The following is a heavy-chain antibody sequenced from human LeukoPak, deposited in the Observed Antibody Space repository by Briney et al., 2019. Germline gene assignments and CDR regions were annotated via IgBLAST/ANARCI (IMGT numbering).Heavy chain of an antibody. CDR1: GFTFGHYW. J-gene: IGHJ4*02. CDR3: ARHPIFDY. Sequence: GGSLRLSCAASGFTFGHYWMHWVRQAPGKGLVWVSRVNNDGSSTMYADSVKGRFTISRDNAKNTLYLQMNSLRAEDTAVYYCARHPIFDYWGQGTLVTVSS. CDR2: VNNDGSST. V-gene: IGHV3-74*03.